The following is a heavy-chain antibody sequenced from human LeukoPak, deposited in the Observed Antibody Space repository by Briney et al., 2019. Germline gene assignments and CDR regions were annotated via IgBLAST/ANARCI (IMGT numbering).Heavy chain of an antibody. D-gene: IGHD1-1*01. CDR3: AREDRTYGAFDI. CDR1: AFTVSSNY. Sequence: GGSLRLSCAASAFTVSSNYMSWVRQAPGKGLEWVSVIYSGGSTYYADSVKGRFTISRGNSKNTLYLQMNSLRAEDTAKYYCAREDRTYGAFDIWGQGTMVTVSS. J-gene: IGHJ3*02. CDR2: IYSGGST. V-gene: IGHV3-66*01.